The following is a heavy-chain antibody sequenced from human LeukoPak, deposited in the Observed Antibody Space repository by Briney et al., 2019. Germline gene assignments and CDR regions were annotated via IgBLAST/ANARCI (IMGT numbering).Heavy chain of an antibody. Sequence: GGSLRLSCAASGFTFSSYSMNWVRQAPGKGLEWVSSISSSSSYIYYADSVKGRFTISRDNAKNSLYLQMNSLRAEDTAVYYCARGAAADHYYYGMDVWAKGPRSPSP. V-gene: IGHV3-21*01. D-gene: IGHD6-13*01. CDR3: ARGAAADHYYYGMDV. CDR2: ISSSSSYI. CDR1: GFTFSSYS. J-gene: IGHJ6*02.